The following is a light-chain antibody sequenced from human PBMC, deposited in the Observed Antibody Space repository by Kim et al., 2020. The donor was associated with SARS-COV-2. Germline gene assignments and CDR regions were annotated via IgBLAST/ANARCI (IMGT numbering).Light chain of an antibody. Sequence: QSITISYTGMNNQIGRYNHVYWYQQQPGRAPLLVIFDVSRRRPGVSVRFSASKSGNTASLTISSLQADDEADYYCCSFTSRPSWVFGGGTKVTVL. V-gene: IGLV2-14*03. J-gene: IGLJ3*02. CDR1: NNQIGRYNH. CDR3: CSFTSRPSWV. CDR2: DVS.